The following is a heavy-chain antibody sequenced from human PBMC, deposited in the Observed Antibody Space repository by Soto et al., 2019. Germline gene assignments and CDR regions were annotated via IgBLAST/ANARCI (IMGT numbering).Heavy chain of an antibody. Sequence: QMQLVQSGAEVKKPGASVKVSCKASGYTFTSYDINWVRQATGQGLEWMGWMNPNSGNTGYAQKFXXRVTMTRNTSISTAYMELSSLISEDTAVYYCARETVSWFDTWGQGTLVTVYS. CDR3: ARETVSWFDT. CDR2: MNPNSGNT. V-gene: IGHV1-8*01. CDR1: GYTFTSYD. D-gene: IGHD3-16*01. J-gene: IGHJ5*02.